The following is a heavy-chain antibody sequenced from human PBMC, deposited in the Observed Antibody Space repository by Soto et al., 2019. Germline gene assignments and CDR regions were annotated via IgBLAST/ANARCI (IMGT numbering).Heavy chain of an antibody. CDR3: AKGFRSLEWYSLAPFDY. J-gene: IGHJ4*02. CDR1: GFTFDTYA. D-gene: IGHD3-3*01. CDR2: IGSSGST. V-gene: IGHV3-23*01. Sequence: GGSLRLSCVASGFTFDTYALNWVRQAPGKGLEWVSAIGSSGSTYYADSVKGRLTISRDTPKKTLYLQMNSLRVEDTAKYYCAKGFRSLEWYSLAPFDYWGQGALVTVSS.